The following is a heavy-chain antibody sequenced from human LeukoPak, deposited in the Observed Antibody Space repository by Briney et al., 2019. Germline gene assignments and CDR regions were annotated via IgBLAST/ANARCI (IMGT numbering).Heavy chain of an antibody. CDR1: GGSISSYY. Sequence: SETLSLTCTVSGGSISSYYWSWIRQPPGKGLEWIGYIYYSGSTNYNPSLKSRVAISVDTSKNQFSLKLSSVTAADTAVYYCARHLPGDDAFDIWGQGTMVTVSS. CDR3: ARHLPGDDAFDI. V-gene: IGHV4-59*08. J-gene: IGHJ3*02. CDR2: IYYSGST.